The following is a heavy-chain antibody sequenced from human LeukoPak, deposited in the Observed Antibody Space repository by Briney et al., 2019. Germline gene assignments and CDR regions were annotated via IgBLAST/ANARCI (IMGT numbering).Heavy chain of an antibody. CDR2: ISAYNGNT. CDR3: AREVDTMVRGVDGAFDY. J-gene: IGHJ4*02. Sequence: ASVKVSCKASGYTFTSYGISWVRQAPGQGLEWMGWISAYNGNTNYAQKLRGRVTMTTDTSTSTAYMELRSLRSDDTAVYYCAREVDTMVRGVDGAFDYWGQGTLVTVSS. V-gene: IGHV1-18*01. D-gene: IGHD3-10*01. CDR1: GYTFTSYG.